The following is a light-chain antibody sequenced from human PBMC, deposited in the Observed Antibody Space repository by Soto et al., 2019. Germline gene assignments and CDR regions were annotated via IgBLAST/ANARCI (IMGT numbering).Light chain of an antibody. CDR3: QQYNSYSLF. Sequence: DIQMTQSPSTLSASVVDRVTITCRASQSISNWLAWYQQKPGKAPKLLIYGASSLESGVPSRFSGSGSGTEFTLTISSLQPDDFATYYCQQYNSYSLFFGQGTKLEIK. CDR2: GAS. V-gene: IGKV1-5*01. CDR1: QSISNW. J-gene: IGKJ2*01.